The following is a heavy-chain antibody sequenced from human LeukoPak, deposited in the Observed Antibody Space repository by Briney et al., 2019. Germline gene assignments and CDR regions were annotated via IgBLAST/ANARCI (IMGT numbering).Heavy chain of an antibody. CDR2: ITDAVGST. Sequence: PGGSLRLSCAASGFTFSSSSISWVRQAPGKGLEWVSAITDAVGSTHYADSVKGRFTIYSDNSKNTVYLQMNSLRPEDMAVYYCAKEIFSGLLYIDYWGQGTLVTVSS. V-gene: IGHV3-23*01. CDR1: GFTFSSSS. D-gene: IGHD5-12*01. CDR3: AKEIFSGLLYIDY. J-gene: IGHJ4*02.